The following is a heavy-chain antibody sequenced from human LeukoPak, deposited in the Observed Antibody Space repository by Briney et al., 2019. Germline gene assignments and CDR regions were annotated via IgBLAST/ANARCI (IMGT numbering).Heavy chain of an antibody. CDR1: GLTVNNAW. CDR2: IGSRSAGGTT. Sequence: PGGSLRLSCAASGLTVNNAWMSWVRQAPGKGLEWVGRIGSRSAGGTTDYGAPVKGRFTISRDDSKNTLYLQMNSLKTEDTAVYYCSTGGGTHDYWGQGTLVTVSS. V-gene: IGHV3-15*04. J-gene: IGHJ4*02. D-gene: IGHD2-15*01. CDR3: STGGGTHDY.